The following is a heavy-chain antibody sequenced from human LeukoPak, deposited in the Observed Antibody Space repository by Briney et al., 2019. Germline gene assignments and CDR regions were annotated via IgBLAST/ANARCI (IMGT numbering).Heavy chain of an antibody. CDR3: AELGITMIGGV. CDR2: ISGSSSYI. CDR1: GFTFSSYS. V-gene: IGHV3-21*01. Sequence: GGSLRLSCAASGFTFSSYSMNWVRQAPGKGLEWVSSISGSSSYIYYADSVKGRFTISRDNARNSLYLQMNSLRAEDTAVYYCAELGITMIGGVWGKGTTVTISS. D-gene: IGHD3-10*02. J-gene: IGHJ6*04.